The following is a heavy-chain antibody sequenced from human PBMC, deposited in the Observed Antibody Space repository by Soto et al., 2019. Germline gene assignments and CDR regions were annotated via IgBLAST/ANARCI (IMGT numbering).Heavy chain of an antibody. V-gene: IGHV4-30-4*01. J-gene: IGHJ6*02. D-gene: IGHD3-3*01. CDR2: IYYSGST. CDR1: GGSISSGDYY. CDR3: ARGSGAYDFWSGYRYYYGMDV. Sequence: PSETLSLTCTVSGGSISSGDYYWSWIRQPPGKGLEWIGYIYYSGSTYYNPCLKSRVTISVDTSKNQFSLKLSSVTAADTAVYYCARGSGAYDFWSGYRYYYGMDVWGQGTTVTVSS.